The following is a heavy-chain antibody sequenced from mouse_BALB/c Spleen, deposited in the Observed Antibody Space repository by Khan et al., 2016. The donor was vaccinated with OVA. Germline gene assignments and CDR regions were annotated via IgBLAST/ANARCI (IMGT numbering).Heavy chain of an antibody. D-gene: IGHD3-3*01. CDR3: ARSKYLTRY. CDR1: GYSLTRYG. CDR2: IWAGGNT. Sequence: QVQLKQSGPGLVAPSQSLSITCTVYGYSLTRYGVHWVRQPPGKGLEWLGLIWAGGNTNYNWALMSRLSISTDNSKSLVFLIMSSLQTDDTALYYCARSKYLTRYWGQGTTLTVSS. V-gene: IGHV2-9*02. J-gene: IGHJ2*01.